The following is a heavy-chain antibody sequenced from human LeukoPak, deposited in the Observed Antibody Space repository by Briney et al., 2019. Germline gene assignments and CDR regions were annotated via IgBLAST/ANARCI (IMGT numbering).Heavy chain of an antibody. CDR1: GGTISSYA. J-gene: IGHJ3*02. D-gene: IGHD1-26*01. CDR3: ARGYSGYHDAFHI. CDR2: IIPMFGTA. Sequence: SVKVSCKASGGTISSYAIMWVRQAPGQGLEWMGGIIPMFGTADYAQKFQGRVTFTADESTNTAYMELSSLRSEDTAVYYCARGYSGYHDAFHIWGQGTMVTVSS. V-gene: IGHV1-69*13.